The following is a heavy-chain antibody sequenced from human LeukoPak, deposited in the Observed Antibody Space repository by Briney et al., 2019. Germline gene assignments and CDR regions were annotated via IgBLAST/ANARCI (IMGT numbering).Heavy chain of an antibody. CDR2: ISGSGGST. CDR1: GFTFSSYG. Sequence: GGSLRLSCAASGFTFSSYGMSWVRQAPGKGLEWVSAISGSGGSTYYADSVKGRFTISRDNAKNSLYLQMNSLRAEDTAVYYCARDYDILTGYSDMDVWGKGTTVTVSS. CDR3: ARDYDILTGYSDMDV. V-gene: IGHV3-23*01. D-gene: IGHD3-9*01. J-gene: IGHJ6*03.